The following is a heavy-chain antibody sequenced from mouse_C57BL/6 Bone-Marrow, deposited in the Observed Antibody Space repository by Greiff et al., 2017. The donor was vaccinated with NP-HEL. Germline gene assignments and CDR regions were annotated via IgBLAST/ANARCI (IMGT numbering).Heavy chain of an antibody. V-gene: IGHV1-18*01. CDR3: ARPHYYALYYFDY. J-gene: IGHJ2*01. CDR1: GYTFTDYN. CDR2: INPNNGGT. Sequence: EVQLQESGPELVKPGASVKIPCKASGYTFTDYNMDWVKQSHGKSLEWIGDINPNNGGTIYNQKFKGKATLTVDKSSSTAYMELRSLTSEDTAVYYCARPHYYALYYFDYWGQGTTLTVSS. D-gene: IGHD1-2*01.